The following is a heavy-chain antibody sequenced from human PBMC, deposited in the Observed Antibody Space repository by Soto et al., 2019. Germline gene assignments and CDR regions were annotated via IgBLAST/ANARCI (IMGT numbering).Heavy chain of an antibody. CDR2: IIPIFGTA. V-gene: IGHV1-69*13. Sequence: ASVKVSCKASGGTFSSYAISWVRQAPGQGLEWMGGIIPIFGTANYAQKFQGRVTITAGESTSTAYMELSSLRSEDTAVYYCARAQYSSSWYPRYGMDVWGQGTTVTVSS. J-gene: IGHJ6*02. CDR3: ARAQYSSSWYPRYGMDV. D-gene: IGHD6-13*01. CDR1: GGTFSSYA.